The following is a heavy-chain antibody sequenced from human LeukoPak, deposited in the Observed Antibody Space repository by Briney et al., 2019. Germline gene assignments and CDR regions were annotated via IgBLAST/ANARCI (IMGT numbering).Heavy chain of an antibody. CDR2: ISYDGSNK. CDR1: GFTFSSYA. J-gene: IGHJ4*02. CDR3: ARDQRAVAGTGPDY. Sequence: EGSLRLSCAASGFTFSSYAMHWVRQAPGKGLEWVAVISYDGSNKYYADSVKGRFTISRDNSKNTLYLQMNSLRAEDTAVYYCARDQRAVAGTGPDYWGQGTLVTVSS. D-gene: IGHD6-19*01. V-gene: IGHV3-30-3*01.